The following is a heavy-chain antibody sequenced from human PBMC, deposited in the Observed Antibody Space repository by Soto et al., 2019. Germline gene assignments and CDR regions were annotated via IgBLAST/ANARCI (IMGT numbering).Heavy chain of an antibody. CDR3: AIDRRYIVEVTDYYYYGMDV. CDR2: IYHSGST. Sequence: WETLSLTCAVSGGSISSSNWWSWVRQPPGKGLEWTGEIYHSGSTNYNPSLKSRVTISVDKSKNQFSLKLSSVTAADTAVYYCAIDRRYIVEVTDYYYYGMDVWGQGTKVTVSS. CDR1: GGSISSSNW. D-gene: IGHD2-15*01. V-gene: IGHV4-4*02. J-gene: IGHJ6*02.